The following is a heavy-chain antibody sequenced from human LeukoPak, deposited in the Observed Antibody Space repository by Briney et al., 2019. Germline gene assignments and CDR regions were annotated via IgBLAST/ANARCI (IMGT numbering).Heavy chain of an antibody. J-gene: IGHJ4*02. CDR3: ARMLGGGYTGLFDC. CDR1: GFTFSSYW. CDR2: IYSGGTT. V-gene: IGHV3-53*01. D-gene: IGHD3-10*02. Sequence: GGSLRLSCAASGFTFSSYWMHWVRQAPGKGLEWVSDIYSGGTTSYADSVKGRFTFSRDMSKNKLYLQMNNLRAEDTAVYYCARMLGGGYTGLFDCWGQGTLVTVSS.